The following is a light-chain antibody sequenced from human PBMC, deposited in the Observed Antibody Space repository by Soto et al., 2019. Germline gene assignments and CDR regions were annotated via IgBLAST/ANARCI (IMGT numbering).Light chain of an antibody. CDR3: QQYYSTPRT. V-gene: IGKV4-1*01. J-gene: IGKJ2*01. Sequence: DIVMTQSPDSLAVSLGERATINCKSSQSILYNSNNKNYLAWYQQKPGQPPKLLIYWASTRESGVPDRFSGSGSGTDFTLTISSLQAEDVAIYYCQQYYSTPRTFGQGTKLGIK. CDR1: QSILYNSNNKNY. CDR2: WAS.